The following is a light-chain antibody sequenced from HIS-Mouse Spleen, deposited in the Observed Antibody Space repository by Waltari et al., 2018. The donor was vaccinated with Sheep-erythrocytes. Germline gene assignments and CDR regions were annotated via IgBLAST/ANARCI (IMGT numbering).Light chain of an antibody. CDR1: SSYAGGYPS. J-gene: IGLJ3*02. CDR3: SSYAGSNNWV. V-gene: IGLV2-8*01. Sequence: QSALTQPPSASGSPGQSVTISCTGTSSYAGGYPSVSRYQPHPGKAPKLRIYEFSKRPSGVPDRVSGSKSGNTASLTVSGLQAEDEADYYCSSYAGSNNWVFGGGTKLTVL. CDR2: EFS.